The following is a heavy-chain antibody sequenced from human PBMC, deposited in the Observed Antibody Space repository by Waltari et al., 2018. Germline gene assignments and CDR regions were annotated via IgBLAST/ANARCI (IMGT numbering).Heavy chain of an antibody. D-gene: IGHD4-17*01. CDR1: GFTVISNY. CDR2: IDTAGRT. V-gene: IGHV3-53*01. CDR3: ARSKTDYADPFDY. Sequence: EVQLVESGGGLIQPGGSLRLSCAASGFTVISNYMSWVRQAPGKGLNEVSVIDTAGRTDYADSGKGRFTISRDDSKNTRYLQVNSLRAEDTAVYYCARSKTDYADPFDYWGQGTLVTVSS. J-gene: IGHJ4*02.